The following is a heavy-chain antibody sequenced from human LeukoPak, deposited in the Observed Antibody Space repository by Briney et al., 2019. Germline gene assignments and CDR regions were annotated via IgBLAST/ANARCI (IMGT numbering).Heavy chain of an antibody. J-gene: IGHJ3*02. CDR1: AYTFTGHY. V-gene: IGHV1-2*02. CDR3: ARGRVHSWSDAFDI. D-gene: IGHD1-1*01. CDR2: INSDSGGT. Sequence: ASVNVSCKASAYTFTGHYMHWVRQAPGQGLEWMGWINSDSGGTKYAQKFQGSVIMTRVTSISTAYMGLSRLKSDDTAVYYCARGRVHSWSDAFDIWGQGTTVTVSS.